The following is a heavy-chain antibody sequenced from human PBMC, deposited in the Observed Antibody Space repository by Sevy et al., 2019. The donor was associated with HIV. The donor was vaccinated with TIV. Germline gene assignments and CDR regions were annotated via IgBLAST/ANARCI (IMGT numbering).Heavy chain of an antibody. CDR1: GLTFSSYW. J-gene: IGHJ4*02. Sequence: GGSLRLSCAASGLTFSSYWMHWVRQAPGKGLVWVSHINSDGSKTGYADSVKGRFTISRDNAKNTLYLQMNSLRAEDTAVYYCARDKSATAVDYWGQGTLVTVSS. CDR3: ARDKSATAVDY. D-gene: IGHD6-25*01. CDR2: INSDGSKT. V-gene: IGHV3-74*01.